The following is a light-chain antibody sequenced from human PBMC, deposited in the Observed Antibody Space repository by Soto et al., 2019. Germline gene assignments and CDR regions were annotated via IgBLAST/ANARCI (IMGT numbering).Light chain of an antibody. CDR2: SAS. Sequence: EIGLTQSPGTLSLSPGERATLSCRASQSVSSSYLAWYQQKTGQAPRLLIYSASNRATGIQDRFSGSGSGTDFTLTISRLEPEDFAIDYCQQYGSSPYTFGQGTKLEIK. J-gene: IGKJ2*01. CDR1: QSVSSSY. V-gene: IGKV3-20*01. CDR3: QQYGSSPYT.